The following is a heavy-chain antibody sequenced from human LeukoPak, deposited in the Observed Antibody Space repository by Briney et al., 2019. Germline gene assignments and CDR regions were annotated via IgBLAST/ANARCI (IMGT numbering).Heavy chain of an antibody. Sequence: SETLSLTCAVYGGSFSGYYWSWIRQPPGKGLEWIGEINHSGSTNYNPSLKSRVTISVGTSKNQFSLKLSSVTAADTAVYYCAGMNYRGDYWGQGTLVTVSS. CDR3: AGMNYRGDY. CDR2: INHSGST. V-gene: IGHV4-34*01. J-gene: IGHJ4*02. D-gene: IGHD1-7*01. CDR1: GGSFSGYY.